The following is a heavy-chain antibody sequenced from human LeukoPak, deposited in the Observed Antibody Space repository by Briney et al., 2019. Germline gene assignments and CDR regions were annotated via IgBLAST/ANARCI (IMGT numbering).Heavy chain of an antibody. CDR1: GGSISSSSYY. CDR3: ARDSFHSNYGGGWFDP. J-gene: IGHJ5*02. V-gene: IGHV4-39*07. CDR2: IYYSGST. D-gene: IGHD4-11*01. Sequence: SETLSLTCTVSGGSISSSSYYWGWIRQPPGKGLEWIGSIYYSGSTNYNPSLKSRVTISVDTSKNQFSLKLSSVTAADTAVYYCARDSFHSNYGGGWFDPWGQGTLVTVSS.